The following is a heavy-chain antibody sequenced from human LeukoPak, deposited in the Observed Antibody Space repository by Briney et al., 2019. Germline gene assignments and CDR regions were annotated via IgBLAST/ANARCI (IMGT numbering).Heavy chain of an antibody. CDR1: GFTFSSYP. CDR2: ISGSGGAT. D-gene: IGHD1-26*01. V-gene: IGHV3-23*01. CDR3: GKYLQTTVGANDY. J-gene: IGHJ4*02. Sequence: GGSLRLFCAASGFTFSSYPMNWVRQAPGKGLEWVSVISGSGGATFYGDSVQGRFTISRDNSRDTLYLQMSSLRAEDTAVYYCGKYLQTTVGANDYWGQGTLVTVSS.